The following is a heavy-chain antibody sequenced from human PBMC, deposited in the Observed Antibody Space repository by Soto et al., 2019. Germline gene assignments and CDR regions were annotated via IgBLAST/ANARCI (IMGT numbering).Heavy chain of an antibody. Sequence: QVQLVQSGAEVKKPGASVKVSCKASGYTFTSYGISWVRQAPGQGHVWMGWISVYNGNTNYAQKLQGRVTMTTDTSTSTAYLELRSLRSDDTAVYYCARHSSGPAGLSDYYYGMDVWGQGTPVTVSS. D-gene: IGHD6-19*01. CDR3: ARHSSGPAGLSDYYYGMDV. V-gene: IGHV1-18*01. CDR1: GYTFTSYG. J-gene: IGHJ6*02. CDR2: ISVYNGNT.